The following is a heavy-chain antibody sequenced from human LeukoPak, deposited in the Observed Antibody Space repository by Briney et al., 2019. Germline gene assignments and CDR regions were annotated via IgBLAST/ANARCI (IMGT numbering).Heavy chain of an antibody. Sequence: ASVNVSCTASGYTFTDYYIRWVRQAPGEGHGWMGYINPRSGGVNYAHQFQDRVIITTAYMQLSLLRSDDTAMYDCASGINFYGSGSYVDYWGQGTLVTVSS. V-gene: IGHV1-2*07. J-gene: IGHJ4*02. CDR3: ASGINFYGSGSYVDY. D-gene: IGHD3-10*01. CDR2: INPRSGGV. CDR1: GYTFTDYY.